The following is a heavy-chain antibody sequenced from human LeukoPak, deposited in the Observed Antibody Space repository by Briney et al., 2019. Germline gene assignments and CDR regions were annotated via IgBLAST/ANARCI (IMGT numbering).Heavy chain of an antibody. Sequence: GGSLRLSCAASGFTFSSYGMHWVRQAPGKGLEWVANIKQDGSEKYYVDSVKGRFTISRDNAKNSLYLQMNSLRAEDTAVYYCARDPGSGYSINPIDYWGQGTLVTVSS. V-gene: IGHV3-7*01. D-gene: IGHD3-22*01. CDR2: IKQDGSEK. CDR1: GFTFSSYG. CDR3: ARDPGSGYSINPIDY. J-gene: IGHJ4*02.